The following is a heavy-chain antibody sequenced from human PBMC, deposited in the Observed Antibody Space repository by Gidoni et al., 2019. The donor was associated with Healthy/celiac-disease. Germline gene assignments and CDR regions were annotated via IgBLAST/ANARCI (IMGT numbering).Heavy chain of an antibody. CDR2: IIPIFGTA. J-gene: IGHJ6*02. D-gene: IGHD6-6*01. Sequence: QLQLVQSGAEVQKPGSSVKVSCKASAGTFSRYAISWVRQAPGQGLEWMGGIIPIFGTANYEQKCQGRVTITADESTSTAYMERSSLRSEDTAVYYCARSSSSLGYGMDVWGQGTTVTVSS. CDR3: ARSSSSLGYGMDV. V-gene: IGHV1-69*12. CDR1: AGTFSRYA.